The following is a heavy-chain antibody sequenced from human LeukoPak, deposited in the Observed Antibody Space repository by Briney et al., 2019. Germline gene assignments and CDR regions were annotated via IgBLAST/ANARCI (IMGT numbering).Heavy chain of an antibody. V-gene: IGHV1-24*01. D-gene: IGHD3-10*01. CDR2: FDPEDGET. Sequence: GASVKVSCKVSGYTLTELSMHWVRQAPGKGLEWMGGFDPEDGETSYAQKFQGRVTMTRDMSTSTVYMELSSLRSEDTAVYYCARDRVTVFDYWGQGTLVTVSS. CDR1: GYTLTELS. J-gene: IGHJ4*02. CDR3: ARDRVTVFDY.